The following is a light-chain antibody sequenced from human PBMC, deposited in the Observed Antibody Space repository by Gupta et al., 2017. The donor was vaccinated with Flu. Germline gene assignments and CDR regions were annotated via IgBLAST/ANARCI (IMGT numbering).Light chain of an antibody. J-gene: IGKJ5*01. CDR2: GAS. CDR3: QQYGSSPGS. Sequence: ELALTQSPGTLSLSPGERATLYCRAIQSVSSSYLAWYQQKPGQAPRLLIYGASSRATGIPYRFSGSGSGTDFTLTISRLEPEDFAVYYCQQYGSSPGSFGQGTRLEIK. CDR1: QSVSSSY. V-gene: IGKV3-20*01.